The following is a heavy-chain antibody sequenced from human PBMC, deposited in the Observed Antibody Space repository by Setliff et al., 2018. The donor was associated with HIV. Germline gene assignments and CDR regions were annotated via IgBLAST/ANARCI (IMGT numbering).Heavy chain of an antibody. D-gene: IGHD4-17*01. CDR2: IYHSGST. J-gene: IGHJ4*02. CDR1: GGSISSSNW. CDR3: ASFFVTTVTNQDY. V-gene: IGHV4-4*02. Sequence: PSETLSLTCAVSGGSISSSNWWSWVRQPPGKGLEWIGEIYHSGSTNYNPSLKSRVTISVDKSKNQFSLKLSSVTAADTAVYYCASFFVTTVTNQDYWGQGTPVTVSS.